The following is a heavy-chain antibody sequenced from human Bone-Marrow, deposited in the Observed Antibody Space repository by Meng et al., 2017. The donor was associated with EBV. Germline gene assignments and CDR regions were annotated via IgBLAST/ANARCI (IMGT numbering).Heavy chain of an antibody. D-gene: IGHD3-10*01. CDR2: VNHGGST. J-gene: IGHJ5*02. CDR3: ARDGGFPSGTYYPIDP. Sequence: GQLQEWGAGLLEASETLSLTCAVYGGSFSDYYWTWIRQSPGKGLEWIGEVNHGGSTVYNPSLESRVTISVDTSRKEFSLKLSSVTAADTAVYYCARDGGFPSGTYYPIDPWGQGTLVTVSS. CDR1: GGSFSDYY. V-gene: IGHV4-34*01.